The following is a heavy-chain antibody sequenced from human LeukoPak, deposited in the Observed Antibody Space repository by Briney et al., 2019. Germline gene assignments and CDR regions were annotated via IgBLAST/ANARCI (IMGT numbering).Heavy chain of an antibody. V-gene: IGHV1-18*01. CDR1: GYSFPSYG. Sequence: ASVKVSCKASGYSFPSYGVSWVRQAPGQRLEWMGWISGYNGNTNYEQKYQGRVTLTTDTSTSTAYMELRYLRSDDSAVYYCASGREGYNPSDFWGQGTLVTVSS. CDR2: ISGYNGNT. CDR3: ASGREGYNPSDF. D-gene: IGHD5-24*01. J-gene: IGHJ4*02.